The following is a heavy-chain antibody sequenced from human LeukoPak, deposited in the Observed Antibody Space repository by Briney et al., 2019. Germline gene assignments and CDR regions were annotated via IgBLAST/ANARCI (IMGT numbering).Heavy chain of an antibody. CDR3: ARGRRIGYCSSTSCSRGGYYMDV. CDR2: INHSGST. V-gene: IGHV4-4*02. D-gene: IGHD2-2*01. J-gene: IGHJ6*03. Sequence: SGTLSLTCAVSGGSISSSHWWTWVRQPPGKGLEWIGEINHSGSTNYNPSLKSRVTISVDTSKNQFSLKLSSVTAADTAVYYCARGRRIGYCSSTSCSRGGYYMDVWGKGTTVTVSS. CDR1: GGSISSSHW.